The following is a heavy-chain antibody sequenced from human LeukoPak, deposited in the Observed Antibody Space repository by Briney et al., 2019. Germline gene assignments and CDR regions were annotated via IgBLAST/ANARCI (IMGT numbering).Heavy chain of an antibody. D-gene: IGHD6-19*01. CDR3: ARGSGWFFY. CDR1: GGSIRGHH. J-gene: IGHJ4*02. V-gene: IGHV4-59*11. Sequence: PSETLSLTCTVSGGSIRGHHCSWIRQPPGKGLEWIGYIYYSGSTNYNPSLKSRATISIDTSKKQCSLKLSSVTAADTAVYYCARGSGWFFYWGQGALVSVSS. CDR2: IYYSGST.